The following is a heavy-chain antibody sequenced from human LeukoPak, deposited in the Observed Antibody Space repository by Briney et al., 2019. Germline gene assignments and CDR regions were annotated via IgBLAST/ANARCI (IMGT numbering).Heavy chain of an antibody. CDR2: INPNSGGT. CDR3: ARDRVGATPPDI. D-gene: IGHD1-26*01. Sequence: ASVKVSCKASGYTFTGYYMHWVRQAPGQGLEWMGWINPNSGGTNYAQKFQGRDTMTRDTSISTAYMELSRLRSDDTAVYYCARDRVGATPPDIWGQGTMVTVSS. CDR1: GYTFTGYY. V-gene: IGHV1-2*02. J-gene: IGHJ3*02.